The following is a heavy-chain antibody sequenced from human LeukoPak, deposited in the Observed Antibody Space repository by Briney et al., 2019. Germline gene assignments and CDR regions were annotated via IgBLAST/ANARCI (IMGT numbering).Heavy chain of an antibody. CDR2: IYYSGGT. Sequence: SETLSLTCTVSGGSISSSSYYWGWIRQPPGKGLECIGSIYYSGGTSYNPSLKRRVTTSVDTSKNQFSLKLSSVTAADTAVYYCARLNRGSYFKGTFDYWGQGTLVTVSS. V-gene: IGHV4-39*01. CDR3: ARLNRGSYFKGTFDY. D-gene: IGHD3-10*01. J-gene: IGHJ4*02. CDR1: GGSISSSSYY.